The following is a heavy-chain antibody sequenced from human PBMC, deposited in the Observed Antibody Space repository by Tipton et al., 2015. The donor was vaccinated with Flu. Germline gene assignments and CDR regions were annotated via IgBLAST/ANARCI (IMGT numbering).Heavy chain of an antibody. CDR2: ISYTGRP. V-gene: IGHV4-59*01. J-gene: IGHJ6*02. CDR1: DGSITGYY. CDR3: ARGVIRGDHSYGFDV. D-gene: IGHD2-21*01. Sequence: TLSLTCTVSDGSITGYYWSWIRRPPGKGLEYIGFISYTGRPNYNPSLKSRLAISLDASNHQFSLRLRSVSAADSAVYYCARGVIRGDHSYGFDVWGQGTTATVSS.